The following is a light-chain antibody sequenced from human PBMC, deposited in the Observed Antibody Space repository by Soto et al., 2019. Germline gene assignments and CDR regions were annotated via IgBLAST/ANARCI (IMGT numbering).Light chain of an antibody. CDR3: QQYYSYPRT. Sequence: AIRMTQSPSSFSASTGDRVTITCRASQGISSYLAWYQQKPGNAPKLLIYAAFTLQSGVPSRFSGSGSGTDFTLTISCLQSEDFATYYCQQYYSYPRTLGQGTKLEIK. J-gene: IGKJ2*01. CDR2: AAF. V-gene: IGKV1-8*01. CDR1: QGISSY.